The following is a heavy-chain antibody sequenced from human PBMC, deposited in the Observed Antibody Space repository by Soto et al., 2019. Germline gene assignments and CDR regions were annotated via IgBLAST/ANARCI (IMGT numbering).Heavy chain of an antibody. Sequence: GGSLRLSCGASGFTFTNYWMSWVRQAPGKGLEWVANIKQDGGEEYYVDSVKGRFTISRDNAKNSLYLQMTSLRAEDTAVYYCTRGVRGSSGWSYYYGMDVWGQGTTVTVSS. CDR2: IKQDGGEE. CDR1: GFTFTNYW. D-gene: IGHD6-19*01. J-gene: IGHJ6*02. CDR3: TRGVRGSSGWSYYYGMDV. V-gene: IGHV3-7*03.